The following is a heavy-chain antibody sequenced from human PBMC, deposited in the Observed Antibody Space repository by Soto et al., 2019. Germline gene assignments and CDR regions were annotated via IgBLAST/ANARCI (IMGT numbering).Heavy chain of an antibody. CDR2: INHSGST. CDR1: GGSLSGYF. D-gene: IGHD3-3*01. J-gene: IGHJ6*03. CDR3: ASYHYYDFWIGSRHYMDV. V-gene: IGHV4-34*01. Sequence: QVHLEQRGAGLLKPSETLSLTCAVYGGSLSGYFWSWVRQPPGKGLEWIGEINHSGSTNYNPSLKSRGTISADTSKHQFSLRLSSVTAADSAIYYCASYHYYDFWIGSRHYMDVWGKGTTVTVSS.